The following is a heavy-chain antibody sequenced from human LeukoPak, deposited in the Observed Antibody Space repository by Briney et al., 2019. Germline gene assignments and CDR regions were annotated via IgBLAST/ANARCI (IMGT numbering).Heavy chain of an antibody. CDR3: ARACESRDVVPAAADY. CDR2: ISGSGGST. D-gene: IGHD2-2*01. J-gene: IGHJ4*02. Sequence: GGSLRLSCAASGFTFSSYAMSWVRQAPGKGLEWVSAISGSGGSTYYAHSVKGRFTISRDNSKNTLYLQMNSLRADDTAVYYCARACESRDVVPAAADYWGQGTLVTVSS. CDR1: GFTFSSYA. V-gene: IGHV3-23*01.